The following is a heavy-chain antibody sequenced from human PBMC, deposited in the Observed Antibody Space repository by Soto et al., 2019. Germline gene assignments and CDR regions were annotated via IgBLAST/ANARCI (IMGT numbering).Heavy chain of an antibody. Sequence: PGGSLRLSCAASGFTFDDYAMHWVRQAPGKGLEWVSGISWNSGSIGYADSVKGRFTISRDNAKNSLYLQMNSLRAEDTALYYCAKDMGARYGGYYFGMDVWGQGTTVTVS. J-gene: IGHJ6*02. CDR1: GFTFDDYA. CDR3: AKDMGARYGGYYFGMDV. V-gene: IGHV3-9*01. D-gene: IGHD5-18*01. CDR2: ISWNSGSI.